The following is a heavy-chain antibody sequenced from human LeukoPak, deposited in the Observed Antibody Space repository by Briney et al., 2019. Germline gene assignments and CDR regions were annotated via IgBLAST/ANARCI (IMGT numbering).Heavy chain of an antibody. CDR3: ARAAVVVTAFDY. D-gene: IGHD2-21*02. CDR1: GFTFSSYA. J-gene: IGHJ4*02. CDR2: ISYDGSNK. Sequence: PGGSLRLSCEASGFTFSSYAMHWVRQARGKGLEWVAVISYDGSNKYYADSVKGRFTISRDNSKNTLYLQMNSLRAEDTAVYYCARAAVVVTAFDYWGQGTLVTVSP. V-gene: IGHV3-30-3*01.